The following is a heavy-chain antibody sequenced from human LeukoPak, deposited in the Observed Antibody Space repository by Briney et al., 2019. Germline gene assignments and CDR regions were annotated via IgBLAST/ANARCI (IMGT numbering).Heavy chain of an antibody. CDR3: ARGDPIYDFWSGGDH. CDR1: GFTFSDYG. D-gene: IGHD3-3*01. Sequence: PGGSLRLSCAASGFTFSDYGMSWVRQAPGKGLEWISSISSTGGTTYYADSVKGRFTISRDNSKNTLFLQVNSLRAEDTAVYYCARGDPIYDFWSGGDHWGQGSLVRVSS. CDR2: ISSTGGTT. J-gene: IGHJ4*02. V-gene: IGHV3-23*01.